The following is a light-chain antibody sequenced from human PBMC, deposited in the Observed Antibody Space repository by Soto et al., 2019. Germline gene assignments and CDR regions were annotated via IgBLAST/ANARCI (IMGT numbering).Light chain of an antibody. CDR3: QQFDTSPWT. V-gene: IGKV3-20*01. CDR1: QAIRSSY. Sequence: EIVLTQSPGTLSLSPGERATLSCRASQAIRSSYLAWYQQKPGQAPGLLIYGASTSATGTPDRFIGSGSGTDFTIAISRLEPEDFDVYYCQQFDTSPWTFGQGTKVEIK. J-gene: IGKJ1*01. CDR2: GAS.